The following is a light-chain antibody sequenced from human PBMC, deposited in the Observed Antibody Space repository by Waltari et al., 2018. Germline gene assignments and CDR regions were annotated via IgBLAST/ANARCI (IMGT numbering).Light chain of an antibody. CDR3: QQYGSSPLT. V-gene: IGKV3-20*01. CDR1: HSVRSAY. Sequence: IVLTPSPGTLSLSPGASAAPSCRASHSVRSAYLAWDRQRPGQAPRLLIYAASTRAIGIPDRISGSGSGTDFTLTISGLEPEDLGVYYCQQYGSSPLTFGGGTKVEIK. CDR2: AAS. J-gene: IGKJ4*01.